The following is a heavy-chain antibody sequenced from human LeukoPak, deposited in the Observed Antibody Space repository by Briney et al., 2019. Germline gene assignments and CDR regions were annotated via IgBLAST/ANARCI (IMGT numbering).Heavy chain of an antibody. CDR1: GFTFSDYY. V-gene: IGHV3-11*01. CDR2: ISSSGSTI. D-gene: IGHD2/OR15-2a*01. Sequence: GGSLRLSCAASGFTFSDYYISWIRQAPGKGLEWVSYISSSGSTIYYEDSVKGRFTISRDNAKNSLYLQMNSLRAEDTAVHYYVRDRQSRYGMDVWGQGTTVIVS. J-gene: IGHJ6*02. CDR3: VRDRQSRYGMDV.